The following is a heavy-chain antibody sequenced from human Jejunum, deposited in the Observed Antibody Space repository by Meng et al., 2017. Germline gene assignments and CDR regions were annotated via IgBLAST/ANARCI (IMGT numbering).Heavy chain of an antibody. CDR1: GFTFSSYH. Sequence: EVQLVESGGGLFKPGGFLRLSFSASGFTFSSYHMNWVRQAPGKGPGWVSSISTDSRNIYYADSVKGRFTISRDNAKNSLYLQMNSLRAEDTAVYYCARDHKYYYGSGSYYPTGYWGQGTLVTVSS. V-gene: IGHV3-21*01. D-gene: IGHD3-10*01. J-gene: IGHJ4*02. CDR3: ARDHKYYYGSGSYYPTGY. CDR2: ISTDSRNI.